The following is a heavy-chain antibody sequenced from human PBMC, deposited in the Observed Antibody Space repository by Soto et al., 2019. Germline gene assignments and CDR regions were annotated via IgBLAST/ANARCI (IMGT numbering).Heavy chain of an antibody. D-gene: IGHD4-17*01. Sequence: TLSLTCTVSGGSISSGSYFWAWIRQPPGKGLEWIGYIYHSGSTYYNPSLKSRVTISVDRSKNQFSLKLSSVTAADTAVYYCARWADYGDFFDYWGQGTLVTVSS. V-gene: IGHV4-30-2*01. J-gene: IGHJ4*02. CDR1: GGSISSGSYF. CDR2: IYHSGST. CDR3: ARWADYGDFFDY.